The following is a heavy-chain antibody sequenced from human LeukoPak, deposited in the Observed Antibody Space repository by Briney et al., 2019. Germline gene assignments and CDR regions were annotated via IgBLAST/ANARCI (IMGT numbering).Heavy chain of an antibody. CDR3: AKDTGIAVAGGYIDL. CDR2: ISWNSGSI. V-gene: IGHV3-9*01. CDR1: GFTFDDYA. D-gene: IGHD6-19*01. J-gene: IGHJ2*01. Sequence: GRSLRLSCAASGFTFDDYAMHWVRQAPGKGLEWVSGISWNSGSIGYADSVKGRFTISRDNAKNSLYLQMNSLRAEDTALYYCAKDTGIAVAGGYIDLWGRGTLVTVSS.